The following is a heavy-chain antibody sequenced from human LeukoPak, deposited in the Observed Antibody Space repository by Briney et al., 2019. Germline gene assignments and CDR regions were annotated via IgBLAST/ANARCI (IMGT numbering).Heavy chain of an antibody. CDR3: ARDRAPIAAPTDYYYYYMDV. CDR2: INPNSGGT. V-gene: IGHV1-2*04. D-gene: IGHD6-13*01. J-gene: IGHJ6*03. Sequence: GASVKVSCKASGYTFTGYYMHWVRQAPGQGLEWMGWINPNSGGTNYAQKFQGWVTMTRDTSISTAYMELSRLRSDDTAVYYCARDRAPIAAPTDYYYYYMDVWGKGTTVTVSS. CDR1: GYTFTGYY.